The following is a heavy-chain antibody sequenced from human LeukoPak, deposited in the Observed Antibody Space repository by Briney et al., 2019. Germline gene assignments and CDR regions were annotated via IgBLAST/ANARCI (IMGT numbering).Heavy chain of an antibody. D-gene: IGHD6-13*01. CDR3: ASGRQLGY. Sequence: GGSMTLSCAASGFTFSNYWMSWVRQAPGKGLEWVANIKEDGREKYYVDSVKGRFTISRHNARNSVYLQMNSLRAEDTAVYYCASGRQLGYWGQGTLVTVSS. V-gene: IGHV3-7*01. CDR2: IKEDGREK. CDR1: GFTFSNYW. J-gene: IGHJ4*02.